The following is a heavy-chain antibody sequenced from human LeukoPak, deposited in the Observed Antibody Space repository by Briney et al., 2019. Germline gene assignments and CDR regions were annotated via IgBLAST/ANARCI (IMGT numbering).Heavy chain of an antibody. CDR2: LLYDGNTK. CDR1: GFSLSNYG. J-gene: IGHJ6*03. V-gene: IGHV3-33*01. Sequence: PGGSLRLSCAASGFSLSNYGMHWVRQAPGKGLEWVAALLYDGNTKHYADSVKGRFTISRDISKNTFYLQMNSLTAEDTAVYYCXRDHRPEIQYYYMDVWGKGTTVAVSS. CDR3: XRDHRPEIQYYYMDV. D-gene: IGHD1-14*01.